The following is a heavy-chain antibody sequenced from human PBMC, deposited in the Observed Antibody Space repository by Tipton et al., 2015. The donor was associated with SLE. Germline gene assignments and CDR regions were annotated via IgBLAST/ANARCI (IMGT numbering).Heavy chain of an antibody. J-gene: IGHJ4*02. CDR1: GGSISSGSYY. CDR2: IYTSGST. Sequence: TLSLTCTVSGGSISSGSYYWSWIRQPAGKGLEWIGYIYTSGSTNYNPSLKSRVTISEDMSKNQFSLKLSSVSAADTAVYYCARRGGWTTFFDYWGQGTLVTVSS. CDR3: ARRGGWTTFFDY. V-gene: IGHV4-61*09. D-gene: IGHD6-19*01.